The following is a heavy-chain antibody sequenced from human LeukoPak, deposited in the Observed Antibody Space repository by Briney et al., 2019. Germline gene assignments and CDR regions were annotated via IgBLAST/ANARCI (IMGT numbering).Heavy chain of an antibody. Sequence: ASVKVSCKASGGTFSSYAISWVRQAPGQGLEWMGGIIPIFGTANYAQKFQGRVTITTDESTSTAYMELSSLRSEDTAVYYCARQRVQLRFLYYYMDVWGKGTTVTVSS. D-gene: IGHD3-3*01. CDR2: IIPIFGTA. CDR3: ARQRVQLRFLYYYMDV. CDR1: GGTFSSYA. J-gene: IGHJ6*03. V-gene: IGHV1-69*05.